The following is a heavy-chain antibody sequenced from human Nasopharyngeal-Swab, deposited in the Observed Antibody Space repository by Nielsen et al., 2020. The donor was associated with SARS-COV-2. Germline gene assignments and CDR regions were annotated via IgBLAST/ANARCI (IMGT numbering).Heavy chain of an antibody. CDR3: VKDLLWFGDLSGDC. D-gene: IGHD3-10*01. V-gene: IGHV3-23*01. CDR2: ISGSGGTT. J-gene: IGHJ4*02. Sequence: GESLKISCAASGFSFGRYAMSWVRQAPGKGLEWVSAISGSGGTTYYADSVKGRFTVSRDNYRNVLYLQMDSLRAEDTAIYYCVKDLLWFGDLSGDCWGQGALVTVSS. CDR1: GFSFGRYA.